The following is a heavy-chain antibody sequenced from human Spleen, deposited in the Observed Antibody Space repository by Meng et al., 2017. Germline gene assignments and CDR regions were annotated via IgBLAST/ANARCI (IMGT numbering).Heavy chain of an antibody. D-gene: IGHD4-11*01. J-gene: IGHJ4*02. CDR1: GFTFNSYV. V-gene: IGHV3-23*04. CDR3: AWMTTVNTLGR. Sequence: EVQLVESGGGLVQPGGSLRLSCAASGFTFNSYVMIWVRQAPGKGLEWVSAISGSGDITRYEDSVKGRFTMSRDNSKNTVYLQMNSLRVEDTAVYYCAWMTTVNTLGRWGQGTLVTVSS. CDR2: ISGSGDIT.